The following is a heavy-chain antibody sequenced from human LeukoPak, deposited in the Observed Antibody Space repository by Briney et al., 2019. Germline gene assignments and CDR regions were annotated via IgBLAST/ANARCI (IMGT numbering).Heavy chain of an antibody. CDR3: AKHRMATVTSFDY. V-gene: IGHV3-23*01. J-gene: IGHJ4*02. CDR1: GFTSSNYA. Sequence: GGSLTLSCAASGFTSSNYAMSWVRQAPGKGLKWVSVISGRGGSTYYADSVKGRFTISRDNSKNTLYLQMNSVRDEDMDVYDCAKHRMATVTSFDYWGQGTLVTVSS. D-gene: IGHD4-17*01. CDR2: ISGRGGST.